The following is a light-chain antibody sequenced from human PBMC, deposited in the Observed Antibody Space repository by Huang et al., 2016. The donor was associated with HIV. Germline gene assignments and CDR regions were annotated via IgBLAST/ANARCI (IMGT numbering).Light chain of an antibody. J-gene: IGKJ1*01. Sequence: DIQLTQSPSSLSASVGDRVTITCRASQTITTYLNWYQQKPGKAPHLLIYGASNLQSGVPSRCSGSGSGTDFTLISSGLQPEDFATYYCQQTYTFPAFGRGTKVEIK. V-gene: IGKV1-39*01. CDR2: GAS. CDR1: QTITTY. CDR3: QQTYTFPA.